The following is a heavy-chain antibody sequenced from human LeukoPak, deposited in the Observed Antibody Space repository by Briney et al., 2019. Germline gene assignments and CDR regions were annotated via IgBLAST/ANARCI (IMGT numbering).Heavy chain of an antibody. Sequence: GGSLRLSCAASGFTFSSYGMHWVRQAPGKGLEWVAVISYDGSNKYYADSVKGRFTISRDNSKNTLYLQMNSLRAEDTAVYYCARRAYYYDHWGQGTLVTVSS. J-gene: IGHJ4*02. CDR3: ARRAYYYDH. CDR1: GFTFSSYG. V-gene: IGHV3-30*03. CDR2: ISYDGSNK.